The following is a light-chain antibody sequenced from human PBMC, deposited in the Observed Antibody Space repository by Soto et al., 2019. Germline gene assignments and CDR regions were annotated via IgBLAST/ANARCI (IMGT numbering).Light chain of an antibody. V-gene: IGKV1-5*01. CDR3: QQYHTSSIT. J-gene: IGKJ5*01. CDR1: QTISSW. CDR2: DAS. Sequence: DIQMTHSPSTLSASVRDRVTSTCRASQTISSWLAWFQQRPGRAPKLLIYDASSLESGVPSRFSGSGSGTEFTLSIDSLQPDDFATYYCQQYHTSSITFGQGTRLEIK.